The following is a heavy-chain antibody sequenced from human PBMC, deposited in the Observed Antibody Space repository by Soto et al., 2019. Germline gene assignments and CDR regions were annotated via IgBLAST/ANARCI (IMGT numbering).Heavy chain of an antibody. D-gene: IGHD3-16*01. CDR2: INSYGSSR. J-gene: IGHJ3*02. CDR1: GFTFSSYW. V-gene: IGHV3-74*01. CDR3: ARDGGLAVQDAFDI. Sequence: GGSLRLSCAASGFTFSSYWMHWVRQAPGKGLVWVSRINSYGSSRGYADSVKGRFTVSRDNAKNTLYLQMNSLRAEDTAVYYCARDGGLAVQDAFDIWGQGTMVTRLL.